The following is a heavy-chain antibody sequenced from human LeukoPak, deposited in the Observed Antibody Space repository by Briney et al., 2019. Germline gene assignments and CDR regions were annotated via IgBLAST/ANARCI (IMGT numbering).Heavy chain of an antibody. D-gene: IGHD2-15*01. CDR2: ISTYDHDT. Sequence: ASVTVSCTASGYTFTNYGISWVRQAPGQGLEWMAWISTYDHDTNYAQKFRGRVTMTTDTSTSTAYMGLRSLGSDDTAVYYCVRDYFCSGGTCDDCFDPWGQGTLVTVSS. V-gene: IGHV1-18*01. CDR1: GYTFTNYG. CDR3: VRDYFCSGGTCDDCFDP. J-gene: IGHJ5*02.